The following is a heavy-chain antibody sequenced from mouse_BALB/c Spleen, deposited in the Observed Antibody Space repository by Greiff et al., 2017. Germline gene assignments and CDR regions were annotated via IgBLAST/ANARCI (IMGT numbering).Heavy chain of an antibody. V-gene: IGHV3-2*02. Sequence: VQLKQSGPGLVKPSQSLSLTCTVTGYSITSDYAWNWIRQFPGNKLEWMGYISYSGSTSYNPSLKSRISITRDTSKNQFFLQLNSVTTEDTATYYCALSSLYYYGSSKFDYWGQGTTLTVSS. J-gene: IGHJ2*01. CDR2: ISYSGST. CDR1: GYSITSDYA. CDR3: ALSSLYYYGSSKFDY. D-gene: IGHD1-1*01.